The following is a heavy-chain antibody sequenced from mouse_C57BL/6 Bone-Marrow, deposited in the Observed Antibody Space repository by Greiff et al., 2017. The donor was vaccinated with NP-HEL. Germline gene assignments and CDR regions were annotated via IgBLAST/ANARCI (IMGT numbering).Heavy chain of an antibody. J-gene: IGHJ3*01. D-gene: IGHD3-1*01. Sequence: EVMLVESGGDLVKPGGSLKLSCAASGFTFSSYGMSWVRQTPDKGLEWVATISSGGSYTYYPDSVKGRFTISREKAKNSLYLQMSSLRSEDTAMYYYARLGLAWFAYWGQGTLVTVSA. V-gene: IGHV5-6*01. CDR2: ISSGGSYT. CDR1: GFTFSSYG. CDR3: ARLGLAWFAY.